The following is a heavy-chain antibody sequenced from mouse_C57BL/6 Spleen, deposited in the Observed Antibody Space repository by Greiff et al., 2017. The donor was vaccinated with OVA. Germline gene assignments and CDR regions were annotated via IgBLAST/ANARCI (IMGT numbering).Heavy chain of an antibody. Sequence: VKLMESGPGLVAPSQSLSITCTVSGFSLTSYAISWVRQPPGKGLEWLGVIWTGGGTNYNSALKSRLSISKDNSKSQVFLKMNSLQTDDTARYYCARNDHYYCSSSLAYWGQGTLVTVSA. CDR2: IWTGGGT. J-gene: IGHJ3*01. CDR3: ARNDHYYCSSSLAY. D-gene: IGHD1-1*01. CDR1: GFSLTSYA. V-gene: IGHV2-9-1*01.